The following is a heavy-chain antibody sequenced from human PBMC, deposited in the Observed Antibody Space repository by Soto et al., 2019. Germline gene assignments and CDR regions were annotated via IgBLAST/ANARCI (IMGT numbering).Heavy chain of an antibody. V-gene: IGHV5-51*03. D-gene: IGHD6-13*01. CDR1: EYNFSTYW. CDR3: ARSPRSSPYFDY. J-gene: IGHJ4*02. Sequence: PGESLKISCKGSEYNFSTYWIAWVRQMPGKGLEWMGIIYPGDHETRYSPSFHGKVTISADRSINTAYLQWNSLEASDTAFYFCARSPRSSPYFDYWGQGALVTVSS. CDR2: IYPGDHET.